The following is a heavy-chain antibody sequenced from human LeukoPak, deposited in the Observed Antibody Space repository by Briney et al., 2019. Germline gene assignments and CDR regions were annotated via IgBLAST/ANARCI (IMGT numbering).Heavy chain of an antibody. D-gene: IGHD2-21*01. CDR3: ARAREYCAGNECYEYFQD. J-gene: IGHJ1*01. V-gene: IGHV3-53*01. Sequence: GGSLRLSGAASGFTVRSNCMTWVRQAPGRGLEWVAVIYSGGSTYYADSVSGRFTISRDESENTLFLQMTRLRVEDTALYYCARAREYCAGNECYEYFQDWGQGTLVIVSS. CDR2: IYSGGST. CDR1: GFTVRSNC.